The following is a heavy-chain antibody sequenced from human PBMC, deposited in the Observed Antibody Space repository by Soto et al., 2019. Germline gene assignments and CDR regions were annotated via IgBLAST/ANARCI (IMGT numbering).Heavy chain of an antibody. Sequence: EVQLLDSGGGLAQTGGSLRLSCAASGFIFRTYAMNWVRQAPGKGLEWVSVMDGDGSSSDYADSVRGRFTISSDNTKNTLYLQMNNLRPEDTAVYYCAKDLRPDGRYDLDYWGQGTLVTVSS. V-gene: IGHV3-23*01. CDR1: GFIFRTYA. J-gene: IGHJ4*02. CDR3: AKDLRPDGRYDLDY. CDR2: MDGDGSSS. D-gene: IGHD1-26*01.